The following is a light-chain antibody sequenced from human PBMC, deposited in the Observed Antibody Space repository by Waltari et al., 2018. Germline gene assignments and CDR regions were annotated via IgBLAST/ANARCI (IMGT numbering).Light chain of an antibody. J-gene: IGLJ1*01. CDR1: TSDVGSYDL. V-gene: IGLV2-23*02. CDR2: EVF. Sequence: QSALTQPASVSGTPGQSITISCSGTTSDVGSYDLVSWYQQHPGEAPKLLICEVFKRPPDTSSRFSGAKSGSTASLTISGLQPGDEADYYCCSYAGRGTYVFGSGTKVTVL. CDR3: CSYAGRGTYV.